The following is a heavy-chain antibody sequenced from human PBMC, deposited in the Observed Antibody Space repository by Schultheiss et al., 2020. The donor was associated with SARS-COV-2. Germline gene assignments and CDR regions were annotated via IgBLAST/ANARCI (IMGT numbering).Heavy chain of an antibody. D-gene: IGHD3-10*01. Sequence: ASVKVSCKASGYTFTGYYMHWVRQAPGQGLEWMGWISAYNGNTNYAQKLQGRVTMTTDTSTSTAYMELRSLRSDDTAVYYCARALWFETRWGQATLVTVSS. CDR3: ARALWFETR. CDR2: ISAYNGNT. V-gene: IGHV1-18*04. J-gene: IGHJ4*02. CDR1: GYTFTGYY.